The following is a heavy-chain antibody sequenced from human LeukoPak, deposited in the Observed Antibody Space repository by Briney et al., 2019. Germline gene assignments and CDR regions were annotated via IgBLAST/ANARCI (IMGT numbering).Heavy chain of an antibody. CDR2: ISYDGSNK. D-gene: IGHD5-12*01. CDR1: GFTFSSYG. J-gene: IGHJ6*04. CDR3: ARDLATLGMDV. V-gene: IGHV3-30*01. Sequence: GGSLRLCCAASGFTFSSYGLHWVRQAPGKGLQWVAGISYDGSNKYYADSVKGRFTISRDNSKNTVYLQMNSLRAEDTAVYYCARDLATLGMDVWGKGTTVTVSS.